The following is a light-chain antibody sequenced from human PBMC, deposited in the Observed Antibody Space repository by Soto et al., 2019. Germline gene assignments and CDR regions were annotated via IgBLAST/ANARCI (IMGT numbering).Light chain of an antibody. CDR2: ENN. J-gene: IGLJ1*01. Sequence: QSVLTQPPSVSAAPGQKVTISCSGSSSNIGNNYVSWYQQLPGTAPKLLIYENNKRPSGIPDRFSGSKSGTSATLGITGLQTGDEADYYCGTWDSSLSAGYVFGTGTRPPS. V-gene: IGLV1-51*02. CDR1: SSNIGNNY. CDR3: GTWDSSLSAGYV.